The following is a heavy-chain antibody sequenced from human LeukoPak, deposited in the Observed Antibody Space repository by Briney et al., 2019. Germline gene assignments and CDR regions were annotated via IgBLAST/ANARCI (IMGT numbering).Heavy chain of an antibody. D-gene: IGHD6-13*01. CDR1: GYTFTSYD. Sequence: ASVKVSCKASGYTFTSYDINWVRQATGQGLEWMGWINPNSGNTDYAQKFQGRVTITRNTSISTAYMELSSLRPEDTAVYYCARDQKQLVRPLRGAFDIWGQGTMVTVSS. V-gene: IGHV1-8*03. CDR2: INPNSGNT. J-gene: IGHJ3*02. CDR3: ARDQKQLVRPLRGAFDI.